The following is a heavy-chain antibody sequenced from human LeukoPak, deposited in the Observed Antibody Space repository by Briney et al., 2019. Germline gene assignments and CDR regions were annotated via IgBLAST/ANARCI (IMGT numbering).Heavy chain of an antibody. V-gene: IGHV3-74*01. J-gene: IGHJ5*02. D-gene: IGHD3-10*01. Sequence: GGSLRLSCAASGFTSNSYWMHWVRQVPGKGLVWVSRISGDGTARNYADSVKGRFTISRDDAKNTVDLQMNSLRGEDTAVYYCVRGRGSYGWFDPWGQGTLVTVSS. CDR3: VRGRGSYGWFDP. CDR1: GFTSNSYW. CDR2: ISGDGTAR.